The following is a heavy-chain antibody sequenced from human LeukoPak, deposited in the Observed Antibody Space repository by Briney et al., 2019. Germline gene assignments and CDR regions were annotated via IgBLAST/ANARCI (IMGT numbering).Heavy chain of an antibody. V-gene: IGHV1-2*02. CDR2: VNPNRGDT. Sequence: SVTVSCQACVYTLHGYYMHWVRQAPGHGLEGMGWVNPNRGDTNYEHQLQGRVTMSRDTSIRTAYMELSRLRSDDTAVYYCARDEMVRGVSNYYYYYYMDVWGKGTTVTISS. CDR1: VYTLHGYY. D-gene: IGHD3-10*01. CDR3: ARDEMVRGVSNYYYYYYMDV. J-gene: IGHJ6*03.